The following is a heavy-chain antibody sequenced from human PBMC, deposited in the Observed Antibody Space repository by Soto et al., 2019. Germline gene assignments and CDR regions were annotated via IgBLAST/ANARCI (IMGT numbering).Heavy chain of an antibody. V-gene: IGHV1-69*08. D-gene: IGHD6-19*01. CDR2: IIPILGIA. Sequence: VQLVQSGAEVKKPGSSVKVSCKASGGTFSSYTIRWGRQAPGQGLEWMGRIIPILGIANYAQKFQGRVTITADKSTSTAYRELSSLRSEDTAVEYCARDSPPIAVAATWGQGTLVTVAS. CDR1: GGTFSSYT. J-gene: IGHJ5*02. CDR3: ARDSPPIAVAAT.